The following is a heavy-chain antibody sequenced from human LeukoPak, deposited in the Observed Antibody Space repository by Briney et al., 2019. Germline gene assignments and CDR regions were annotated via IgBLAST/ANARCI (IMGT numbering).Heavy chain of an antibody. CDR2: IYYSGST. J-gene: IGHJ4*02. D-gene: IGHD5-18*01. V-gene: IGHV4-39*07. CDR1: GGSISSSSYY. CDR3: ARTRLWPTGTFDY. Sequence: PSETLSLTCTVSGGSISSSSYYWGWIRQPPGKGLEWIGSIYYSGSTYYNPSLKSRVTISVDTSKNQFSLKLSSVIAADTAVYYCARTRLWPTGTFDYWGQGTLVTVSS.